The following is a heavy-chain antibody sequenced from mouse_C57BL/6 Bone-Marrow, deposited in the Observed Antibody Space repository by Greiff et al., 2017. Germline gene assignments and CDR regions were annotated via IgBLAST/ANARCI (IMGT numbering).Heavy chain of an antibody. D-gene: IGHD6-1*01. Sequence: VQLQEPGAELARPGASVKLSCKASGYTFTSYGISWVKQRTGQGLEWIGEIYPRVGKTHYNQKFTGKATLTVDKSSSTAYMELRSLTSEDSAVYFCSREALCDCKRYYDVWGTGTPVTVSS. J-gene: IGHJ1*03. CDR2: IYPRVGKT. V-gene: IGHV1-81*01. CDR3: SREALCDCKRYYDV. CDR1: GYTFTSYG.